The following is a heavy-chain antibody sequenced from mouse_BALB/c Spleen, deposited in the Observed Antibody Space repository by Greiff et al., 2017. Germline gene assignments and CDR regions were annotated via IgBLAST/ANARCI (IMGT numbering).Heavy chain of an antibody. CDR3: AREGTFAY. D-gene: IGHD3-3*01. CDR2: ISSGSSTI. CDR1: GFTFSSFG. J-gene: IGHJ3*01. Sequence: EVHLVESGGGLVQPGGSRKLSCAASGFTFSSFGMHWVRQAPEKGLEWVAYISSGSSTIYYADTVKGRFTISRDNPKNTLFLQMTSLRSEDTAMYYCAREGTFAYWGQGTLVTVSA. V-gene: IGHV5-17*02.